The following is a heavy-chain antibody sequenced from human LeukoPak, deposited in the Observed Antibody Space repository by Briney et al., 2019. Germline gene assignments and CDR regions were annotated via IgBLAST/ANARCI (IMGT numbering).Heavy chain of an antibody. D-gene: IGHD2-2*01. CDR1: GFSLSTSGMC. V-gene: IGHV2-70*11. Sequence: SGPALVKPTQTLTLTCTFSGFSLSTSGMCVSWIRQPPGKALEWLARIDWDDDKYYSTSLKTRLTISKDTSKNQVVLTMPNMDPVDTATYYCARTYCSSTSCSVDYWGQGTLVTVSS. CDR2: IDWDDDK. CDR3: ARTYCSSTSCSVDY. J-gene: IGHJ4*02.